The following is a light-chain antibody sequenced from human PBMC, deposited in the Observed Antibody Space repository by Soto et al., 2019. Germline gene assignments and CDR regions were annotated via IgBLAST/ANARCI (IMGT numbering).Light chain of an antibody. CDR1: QDIAHN. Sequence: DIQLTQSPSVLSASVGDRVSISCRASQDIAHNLNWYQQKPGRAPKLLIFEKSTLLYGVPSRFSGSGSGTEFTLTVSSLQPEDVATYYGQQYSDHPLPFGGGTRVEIK. J-gene: IGKJ4*01. CDR2: EKS. CDR3: QQYSDHPLP. V-gene: IGKV1-9*01.